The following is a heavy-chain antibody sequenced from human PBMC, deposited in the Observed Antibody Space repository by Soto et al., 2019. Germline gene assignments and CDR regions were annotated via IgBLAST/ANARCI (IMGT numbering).Heavy chain of an antibody. J-gene: IGHJ4*02. Sequence: SETLSLTCSVSRGSIRSGSYYWAWVRQSRGRGLEWIGSSSYIGTTYYNPSLKSRVAVSVDLSKNDFSLRLESVTATDTAVYFCVSRPIYGFPYGLFDYCGRGLLVTVSS. CDR3: VSRPIYGFPYGLFDY. CDR2: SSYIGTT. D-gene: IGHD3-10*01. V-gene: IGHV4-39*02. CDR1: RGSIRSGSYY.